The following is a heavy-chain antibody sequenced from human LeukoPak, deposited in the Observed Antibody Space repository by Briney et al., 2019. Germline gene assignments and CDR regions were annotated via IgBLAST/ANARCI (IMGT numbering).Heavy chain of an antibody. Sequence: GASVKVSFKASGYTFTSYDINWVRQATGQGLEWMGWMNPNSGNTGYAQKFQGRVTMTRNTSISTAYMELSSLRSEDTAVYYCARLGQLAILGGYYYYYYMDVWGKGTTVTVSS. J-gene: IGHJ6*03. CDR2: MNPNSGNT. D-gene: IGHD6-13*01. CDR1: GYTFTSYD. CDR3: ARLGQLAILGGYYYYYYMDV. V-gene: IGHV1-8*01.